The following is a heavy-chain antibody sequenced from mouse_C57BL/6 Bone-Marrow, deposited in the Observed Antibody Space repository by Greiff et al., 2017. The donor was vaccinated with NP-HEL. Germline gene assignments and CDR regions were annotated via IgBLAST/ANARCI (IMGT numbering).Heavy chain of an antibody. CDR1: GYTFPSYT. Sequence: VQLQQSGAELARPGASVKMSCKASGYTFPSYTMHWVKQRPGQGLEWIGYINPSSGYTKYNQKFKDKATLTADKSSSTAYMQLSSLTSEDSAVYYCAKLTGNYWGQGTTLTVSS. V-gene: IGHV1-4*01. J-gene: IGHJ2*01. CDR2: INPSSGYT. D-gene: IGHD4-1*01. CDR3: AKLTGNY.